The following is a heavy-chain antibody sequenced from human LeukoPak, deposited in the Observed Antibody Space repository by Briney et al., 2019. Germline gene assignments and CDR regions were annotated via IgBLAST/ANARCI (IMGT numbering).Heavy chain of an antibody. Sequence: GGSLRLSCAASGLTFHDYCMSWVRQAPGKGLEWVSGINWNGGSTGYADSVKGRFTISRDNAKNSLYLQMNSLRAEDTALYYCARAPYYYDSSGYSPSDYWGQGTLVTVSS. CDR3: ARAPYYYDSSGYSPSDY. J-gene: IGHJ4*02. D-gene: IGHD3-22*01. CDR1: GLTFHDYC. V-gene: IGHV3-20*04. CDR2: INWNGGST.